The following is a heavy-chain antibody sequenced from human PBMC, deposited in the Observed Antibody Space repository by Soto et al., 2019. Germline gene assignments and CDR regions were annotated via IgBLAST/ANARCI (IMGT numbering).Heavy chain of an antibody. J-gene: IGHJ4*02. CDR2: IYWDDDM. V-gene: IGHV2-5*02. CDR1: GFSLTTSEVG. CDR3: ALRGHRTIWQSRTWDY. Sequence: QITLKESGPTLVKPTQTLTLTCTFSGFSLTTSEVGVGWIRQPPGKALEWLALIYWDDDMRYSPFLKSRLTTTKDTFKNQVVLTMTNMDPVDTATYFCALRGHRTIWQSRTWDYWGQGILVTVSS.